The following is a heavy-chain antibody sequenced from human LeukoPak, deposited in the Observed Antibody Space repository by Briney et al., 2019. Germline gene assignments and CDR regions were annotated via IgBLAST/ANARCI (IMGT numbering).Heavy chain of an antibody. J-gene: IGHJ4*02. D-gene: IGHD1-26*01. CDR3: ARGVGSGSRLRAGDY. CDR1: GFTVSSNY. CDR2: IYSGGST. V-gene: IGHV3-53*01. Sequence: GGSLRLSCAASGFTVSSNYMSWVRQAPGKGLEWVSVIYSGGSTYYADSVKGRFTISRDNSKNTLYLQMNNLRAEDTAVYYCARGVGSGSRLRAGDYWGQGTLVTVSS.